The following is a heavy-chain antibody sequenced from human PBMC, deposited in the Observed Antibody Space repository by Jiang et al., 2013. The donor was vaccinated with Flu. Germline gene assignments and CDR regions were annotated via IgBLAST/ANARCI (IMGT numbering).Heavy chain of an antibody. J-gene: IGHJ4*02. V-gene: IGHV4-31*03. CDR3: ARVGAGFHLDY. D-gene: IGHD3-10*01. Sequence: GSGLVKPSQTLSLTCTVSGGSISSGGYYWSWIRQHPGKGPGVDWVHLLQWEHLLQPVLKSRVTISVDTSKNQFSLKLSSVTAADTAVYYCARVGAGFHLDYWGQGTLVTVSS. CDR2: LLQWEH. CDR1: GGSISSGGYY.